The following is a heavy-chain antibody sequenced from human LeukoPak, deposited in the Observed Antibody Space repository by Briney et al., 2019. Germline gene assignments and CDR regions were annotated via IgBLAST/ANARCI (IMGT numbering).Heavy chain of an antibody. CDR3: ARHHSGSYCYDWYFDL. Sequence: GESLKISCKGSGYSFTSYWIGWVRQMPGKGLEWMGIIYPGDSDTRYSPSFQGQVIISADKSISTAYLQWSSLKASDTAMYYCARHHSGSYCYDWYFDLWGRGTLVTVSS. V-gene: IGHV5-51*01. CDR1: GYSFTSYW. D-gene: IGHD1-26*01. CDR2: IYPGDSDT. J-gene: IGHJ2*01.